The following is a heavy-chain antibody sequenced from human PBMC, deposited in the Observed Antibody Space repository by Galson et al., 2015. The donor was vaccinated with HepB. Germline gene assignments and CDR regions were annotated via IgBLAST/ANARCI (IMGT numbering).Heavy chain of an antibody. CDR2: INTDGSST. V-gene: IGHV3-74*01. CDR3: ARSLDQYDSSGNFHYYYAMDV. CDR1: GFTLSSYW. J-gene: IGHJ6*02. D-gene: IGHD3-22*01. Sequence: SLRLSCAASGFTLSSYWMHWVRQAPGKGLVWVSRINTDGSSTTYADSVKGRFTISRDNAKNTVYLQMNSLRAEDTAVFYCARSLDQYDSSGNFHYYYAMDVWGQGTTVTVSS.